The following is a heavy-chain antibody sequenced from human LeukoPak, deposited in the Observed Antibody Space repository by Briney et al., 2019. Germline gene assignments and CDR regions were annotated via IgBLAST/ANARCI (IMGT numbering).Heavy chain of an antibody. Sequence: WASVKVSCKASGCTFSSYAISWVRQAPGQGLEWMGGIIPIFGTANYAQKFQGRVTITADKSTSTAYMELSSLRSEDTAVYYCARHSFPRDGYSYGPTDYYYYYMDVWGKGTTVTVSS. D-gene: IGHD5-18*01. CDR2: IIPIFGTA. J-gene: IGHJ6*03. CDR1: GCTFSSYA. V-gene: IGHV1-69*06. CDR3: ARHSFPRDGYSYGPTDYYYYYMDV.